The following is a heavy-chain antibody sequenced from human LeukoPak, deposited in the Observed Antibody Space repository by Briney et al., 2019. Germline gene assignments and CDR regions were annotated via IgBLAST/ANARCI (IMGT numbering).Heavy chain of an antibody. J-gene: IGHJ4*02. CDR3: AKYCGYSSSWYKLGFDY. D-gene: IGHD6-13*01. V-gene: IGHV3-23*01. CDR2: ISSSGGST. CDR1: GFTFGSYA. Sequence: GGSLRLSCAASGFTFGSYAMSWVRQAPGKGLEWVSAISSSGGSTYYAASVKGRFTISRDNSKNTLYLQMNSLRAEDTAVYYCAKYCGYSSSWYKLGFDYWGQGTLVTASS.